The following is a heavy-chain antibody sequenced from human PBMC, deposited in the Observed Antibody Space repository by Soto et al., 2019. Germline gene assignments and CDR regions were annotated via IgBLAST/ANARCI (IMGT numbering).Heavy chain of an antibody. CDR2: INHSGST. J-gene: IGHJ5*02. CDR1: GGSFSGYY. Sequence: SETLSLTCAVYGGSFSGYYWSWIRQPPGKGLEWIGEINHSGSTNYNPSLKSRVTISVDTSKNQFSLKLSSVTAADTAVYYCARATFLSVDYDILTGPLDSWGQGTLVTVSS. D-gene: IGHD3-9*01. V-gene: IGHV4-34*01. CDR3: ARATFLSVDYDILTGPLDS.